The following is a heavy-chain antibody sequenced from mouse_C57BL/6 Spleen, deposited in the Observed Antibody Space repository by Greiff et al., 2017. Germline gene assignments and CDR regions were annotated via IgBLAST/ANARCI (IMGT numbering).Heavy chain of an antibody. Sequence: VQLQQSGTVLARPGASVKMSCTTSGYTFTSYWMHWVKQRPGQGLEWIGAIYPGNSDTSYNQKFKGKAKLTAVTSASTAYMELSSRTNEDSAVYYCTRGGETLDLQGWGQGTTLTVSS. CDR1: GYTFTSYW. CDR2: IYPGNSDT. CDR3: TRGGETLDLQG. D-gene: IGHD3-2*02. V-gene: IGHV1-5*01. J-gene: IGHJ2*01.